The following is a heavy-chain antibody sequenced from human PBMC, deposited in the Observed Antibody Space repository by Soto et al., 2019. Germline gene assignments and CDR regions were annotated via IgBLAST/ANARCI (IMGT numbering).Heavy chain of an antibody. CDR1: GFTFSDHY. J-gene: IGHJ3*02. Sequence: GGSLRLSCAASGFTFSDHYMDWVRQAPGKGLEWVARIKNNANSYAIEYAASVKGRFTISRDDSKNSLYLQMNSLRTADTAIYYCVRVNGGAQTGRAFDTWGQGTMVTVSS. CDR2: IKNNANSYAI. D-gene: IGHD2-8*01. V-gene: IGHV3-72*01. CDR3: VRVNGGAQTGRAFDT.